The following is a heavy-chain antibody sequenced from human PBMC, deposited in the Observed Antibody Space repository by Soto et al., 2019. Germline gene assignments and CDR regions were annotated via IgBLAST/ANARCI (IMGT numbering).Heavy chain of an antibody. V-gene: IGHV1-2*02. CDR3: ARDLAKGGGSAGFDY. CDR1: GYTFTVYY. CDR2: INPKSGGT. D-gene: IGHD1-26*01. J-gene: IGHJ4*02. Sequence: AASVKVSCKASGYTFTVYYMHWVRQAPGQGLEWMGWINPKSGGTMYPQKFQGRVTMTWDTSISTAYMALTRLRSDDTAAYYCARDLAKGGGSAGFDYWGQGTLVTVSS.